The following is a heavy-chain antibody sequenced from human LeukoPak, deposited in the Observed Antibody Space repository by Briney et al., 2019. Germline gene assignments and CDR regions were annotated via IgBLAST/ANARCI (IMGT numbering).Heavy chain of an antibody. J-gene: IGHJ5*02. V-gene: IGHV4-59*08. Sequence: SETLSLTCTASGDSLSSSYWSWIRQSPGKGLEWIGYLHHNGGTNDNPSLKSRATISVDTSQNKFFLRMRSVTAADTAVYYCARALVRGVVGPQFDPWGQGILVTVSS. D-gene: IGHD3-10*01. CDR1: GDSLSSSY. CDR3: ARALVRGVVGPQFDP. CDR2: LHHNGGT.